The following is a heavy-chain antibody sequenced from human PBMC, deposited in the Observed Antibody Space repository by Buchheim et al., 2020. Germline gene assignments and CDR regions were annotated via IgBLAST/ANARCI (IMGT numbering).Heavy chain of an antibody. CDR2: IHGDGRST. J-gene: IGHJ4*02. CDR3: ARGGSGTAFDY. D-gene: IGHD3-10*01. V-gene: IGHV3-74*02. CDR1: GFTFSSYA. Sequence: EVQLLESGGGLVQPGGSLRLSCAASGFTFSSYAMSWVRQAPGKGLEWVSHIHGDGRSTTYADSVKGRFTISRDNAKNTLYLQMNSLRVEDTAVYYCARGGSGTAFDYWGQGTL.